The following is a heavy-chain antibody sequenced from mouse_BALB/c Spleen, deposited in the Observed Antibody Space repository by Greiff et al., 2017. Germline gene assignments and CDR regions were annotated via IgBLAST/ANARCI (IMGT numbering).Heavy chain of an antibody. Sequence: EVMLVESGGGLVQPGGSMKLSCVASGFTFSSYWMSWVRQSPEKGLEWVAEIRLKSDNYATHYAESVKGKFTISRDDSKSRLYLQMNSLRAEDTGIYYCTAYGNYVSYWGQGTTLTVSS. V-gene: IGHV6-6*02. J-gene: IGHJ2*01. D-gene: IGHD2-1*01. CDR3: TAYGNYVSY. CDR2: IRLKSDNYAT. CDR1: GFTFSSYW.